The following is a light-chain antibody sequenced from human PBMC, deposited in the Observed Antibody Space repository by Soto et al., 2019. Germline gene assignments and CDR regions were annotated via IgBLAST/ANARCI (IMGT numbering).Light chain of an antibody. J-gene: IGKJ4*01. CDR2: GAS. Sequence: TVMTQSPATLSMSPGERVTLSCRASRSVDTRLAWYQQKPGQAPRLLIYGASTRATGIPASFSGSGSETEFTLTISSLQSEDFAVYYCQQYSSWPLTFGGGTKVDLK. V-gene: IGKV3-15*01. CDR3: QQYSSWPLT. CDR1: RSVDTR.